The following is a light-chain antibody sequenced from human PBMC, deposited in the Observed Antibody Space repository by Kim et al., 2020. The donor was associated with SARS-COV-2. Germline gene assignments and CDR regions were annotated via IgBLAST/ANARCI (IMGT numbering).Light chain of an antibody. CDR3: LQYHTYPWT. CDR1: QDIRSV. J-gene: IGKJ1*01. Sequence: AIQMTQSPSTLPASVGDRVTITCRASQDIRSVLGWYQQKPGTVPKVLISGASTLQSGVPSRFSGSGSGTVFTLTISSLQPEDFATYYCLQYHTYPWTFGQGTKVDIK. CDR2: GAS. V-gene: IGKV1-6*02.